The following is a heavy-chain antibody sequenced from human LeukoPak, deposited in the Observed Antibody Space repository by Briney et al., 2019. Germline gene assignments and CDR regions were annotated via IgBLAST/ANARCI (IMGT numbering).Heavy chain of an antibody. V-gene: IGHV3-74*01. CDR2: IKGDGSDT. J-gene: IGHJ4*02. CDR1: GFTFSSYW. Sequence: GGSLRLSCAASGFTFSSYWMHWVRQTPGKGLVWVSRIKGDGSDTLYADSVKGRFTISRDNSKNTLYLQTSSLGVDDTAVYYCARASTTVPNLLDYWGQGALVTVSS. CDR3: ARASTTVPNLLDY. D-gene: IGHD4-17*01.